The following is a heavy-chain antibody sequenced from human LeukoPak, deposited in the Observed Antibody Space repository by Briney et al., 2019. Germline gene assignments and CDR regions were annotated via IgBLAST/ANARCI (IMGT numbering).Heavy chain of an antibody. CDR1: GYTFTGYY. Sequence: ASVKVSCKASGYTFTGYYMHWVRQAPGQGLEWMGWINPNSGGTNYAQKFQGRVTMTRDTSISTAYMELSRLRSDDTAVYYCARATYYDILTGPYNWFDPWGQGTLVTVSS. J-gene: IGHJ5*02. V-gene: IGHV1-2*02. CDR3: ARATYYDILTGPYNWFDP. CDR2: INPNSGGT. D-gene: IGHD3-9*01.